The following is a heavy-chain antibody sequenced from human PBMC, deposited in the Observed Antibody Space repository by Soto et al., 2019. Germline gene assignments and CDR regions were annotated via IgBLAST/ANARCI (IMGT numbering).Heavy chain of an antibody. Sequence: GGSLRLSCAASGFTFSSYAMSWVRQAPGKGLEWVSAISGSGGSTYYADSVKGRFTISRDNSKNTLCLQMNSLRAEDTAVYYCANLEVGATGTDAFDIWGQGTMVTVSS. J-gene: IGHJ3*02. CDR3: ANLEVGATGTDAFDI. V-gene: IGHV3-23*01. CDR2: ISGSGGST. CDR1: GFTFSSYA. D-gene: IGHD1-26*01.